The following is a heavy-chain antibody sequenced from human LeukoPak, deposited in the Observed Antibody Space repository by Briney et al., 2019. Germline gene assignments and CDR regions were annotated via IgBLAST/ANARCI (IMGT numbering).Heavy chain of an antibody. CDR2: VNHRGMT. J-gene: IGHJ4*02. V-gene: IGHV4-34*01. CDR1: GGSFIGYH. D-gene: IGHD3-16*01. Sequence: PSETLSLTCAVYGGSFIGYHWNWIRQAPGKGLQWIGEVNHRGMTNYNPSLKSRVIISADTSKSQFSLKLKSVTAADTAMYYCARDPTTEISVPYYFDDWGQGTLVTVSS. CDR3: ARDPTTEISVPYYFDD.